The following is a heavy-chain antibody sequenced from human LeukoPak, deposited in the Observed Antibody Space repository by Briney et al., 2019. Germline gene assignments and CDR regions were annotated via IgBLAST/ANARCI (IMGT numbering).Heavy chain of an antibody. V-gene: IGHV4-59*01. J-gene: IGHJ5*02. CDR3: ARDLGGVTWFDP. D-gene: IGHD1-26*01. CDR1: GGSISSYY. Sequence: SETLSLTCTVSGGSISSYYWSWIRQPPGKGLEWIGYIYYSGSTNYNPSLKSRVTISVDTSKNQFSLKLSSVTAADTAVYYCARDLGGVTWFDPWGQGTLVTASS. CDR2: IYYSGST.